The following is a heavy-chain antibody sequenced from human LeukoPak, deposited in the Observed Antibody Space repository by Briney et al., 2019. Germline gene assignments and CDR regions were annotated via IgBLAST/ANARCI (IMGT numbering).Heavy chain of an antibody. D-gene: IGHD3-16*01. CDR3: ARDRLGAEYDY. Sequence: GASVKVSCKASGGTFSSYAISWVRQAPGQGLEWMGGIIPIFDPANYAQKFQGRVTITTDESTSTAYMELSSLRSEDTAVYYCARDRLGAEYDYWGQGTLVTVSS. CDR2: IIPIFDPA. CDR1: GGTFSSYA. J-gene: IGHJ4*02. V-gene: IGHV1-69*05.